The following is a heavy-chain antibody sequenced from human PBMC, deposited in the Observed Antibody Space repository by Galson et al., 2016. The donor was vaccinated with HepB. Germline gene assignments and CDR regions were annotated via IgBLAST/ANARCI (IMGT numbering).Heavy chain of an antibody. CDR1: RFTFSNYG. CDR3: ARPGTTYYDLWSGYYTWFDP. D-gene: IGHD3-3*01. J-gene: IGHJ5*02. V-gene: IGHV3-33*01. Sequence: SLRLSCAASRFTFSNYGMHWVRQAPGKGLEWVAVIWYDGSNKNYADSVKGRFTISRDNSKNTLYLQMNSLRAEDTAVYYCARPGTTYYDLWSGYYTWFDPWGQGTLVTVSS. CDR2: IWYDGSNK.